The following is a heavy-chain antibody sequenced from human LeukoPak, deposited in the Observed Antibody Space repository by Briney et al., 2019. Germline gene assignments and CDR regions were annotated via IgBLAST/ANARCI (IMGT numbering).Heavy chain of an antibody. CDR2: ISGSVGST. Sequence: GGSLRLSCAASKFNFSDYAMTWVRQAPGKGLEWVSGISGSVGSTSYADSVKGRFTISRDNPKNTLYLQMNSLRAEDTAVYYCARDYYDSQLGFFYDYWGQGTLVTVSS. V-gene: IGHV3-23*01. CDR1: KFNFSDYA. CDR3: ARDYYDSQLGFFYDY. J-gene: IGHJ4*02. D-gene: IGHD3-22*01.